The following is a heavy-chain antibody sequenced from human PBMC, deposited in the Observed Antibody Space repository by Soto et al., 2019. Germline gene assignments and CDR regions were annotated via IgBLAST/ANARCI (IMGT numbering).Heavy chain of an antibody. V-gene: IGHV1-46*01. CDR2: INPHGGST. J-gene: IGHJ5*02. CDR1: GDTFTSYY. CDR3: ARSSGGNFGIIIEGDNCFVP. Sequence: ASVKVSCKAPGDTFTSYYLNWVRQAPGQGLEWMGVINPHGGSTKHAQKFQGRITITRDTSRSTVYLELRSLRSDDTAMYFCARSSGGNFGIIIEGDNCFVPWGQGPLVTVSS. D-gene: IGHD3-3*01.